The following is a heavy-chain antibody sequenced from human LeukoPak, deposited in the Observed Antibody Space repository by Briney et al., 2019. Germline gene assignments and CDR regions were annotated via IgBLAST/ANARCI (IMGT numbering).Heavy chain of an antibody. CDR3: AREESYQDTNGYSYFFDS. J-gene: IGHJ4*02. V-gene: IGHV4-4*07. CDR2: IYKSGTT. D-gene: IGHD3-22*01. CDR1: GGTIGWDY. Sequence: PSETLSLSCTVSGGTIGWDYMSWIRQSAGKGLEWIGRIYKSGTTNYNASFRSRVTMSVDTSKNHISLSLTSVTAADTAVDYCAREESYQDTNGYSYFFDSWGQGSLVTVSS.